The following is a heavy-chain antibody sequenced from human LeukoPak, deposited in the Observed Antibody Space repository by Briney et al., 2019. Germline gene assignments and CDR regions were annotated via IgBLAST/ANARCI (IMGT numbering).Heavy chain of an antibody. CDR2: ISSSSSTI. J-gene: IGHJ5*02. D-gene: IGHD6-13*01. CDR3: ATAAAGTWFDP. Sequence: GGSLRLSCAASGFTFSTYAVNWVRQAPGKGLEWVSYISSSSSTIYYADSVKGRFTISRDNAKNSLYLQMNSLRAEDTAVYYCATAAAGTWFDPWGQGTLVTVSS. CDR1: GFTFSTYA. V-gene: IGHV3-48*01.